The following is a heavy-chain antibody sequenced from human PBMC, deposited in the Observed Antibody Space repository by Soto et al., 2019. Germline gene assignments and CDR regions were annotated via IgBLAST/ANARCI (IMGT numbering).Heavy chain of an antibody. D-gene: IGHD6-6*01. J-gene: IGHJ6*02. V-gene: IGHV3-30*04. CDR1: GFTFSGYA. CDR3: SRDRGGRSSLFAMDV. Sequence: QVQLVESGGGVIQPGRSLRLSCTASGFTFSGYAMYWVRQAPGKGLEWVAFVSYTGNNKYYADSVKGRFSISRDNSKNTLFLEVARLRVEDTAVYYCSRDRGGRSSLFAMDVWGQGTTVTVSS. CDR2: VSYTGNNK.